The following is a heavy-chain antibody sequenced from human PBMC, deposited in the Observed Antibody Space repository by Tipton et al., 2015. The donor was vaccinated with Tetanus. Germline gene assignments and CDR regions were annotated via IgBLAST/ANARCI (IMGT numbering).Heavy chain of an antibody. V-gene: IGHV4-39*01. J-gene: IGHJ5*02. Sequence: TLSLTCTVTGDSISSSRFYWGWVRLAPGKGPEWIGSIYYRGDTYHSPSLKSRVPMSVDTSKNQFSVTLSSVTAADTAVYYCARQLWGYWFDPWGQGTRVTVSS. CDR1: GDSISSSRFY. CDR2: IYYRGDT. CDR3: ARQLWGYWFDP. D-gene: IGHD7-27*01.